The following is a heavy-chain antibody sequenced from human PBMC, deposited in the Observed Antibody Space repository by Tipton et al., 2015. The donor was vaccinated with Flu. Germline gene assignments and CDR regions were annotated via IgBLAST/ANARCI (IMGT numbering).Heavy chain of an antibody. J-gene: IGHJ4*02. D-gene: IGHD1-26*01. CDR2: ISGSGNRA. V-gene: IGHV3-23*01. Sequence: SLRLSCAASGFTFSNSAMTWVRQAAGKGPEWVSTISGSGNRAYYADPVKGRFTISRDSAENSLYLEMSSLGTEDTAFYYCAKAGALTLATPLDYWGQGTLVTVSS. CDR3: AKAGALTLATPLDY. CDR1: GFTFSNSA.